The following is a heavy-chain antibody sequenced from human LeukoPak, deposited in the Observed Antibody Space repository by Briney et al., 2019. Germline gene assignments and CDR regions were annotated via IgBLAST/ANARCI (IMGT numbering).Heavy chain of an antibody. Sequence: SETLSLTCTVSGGSISSSSYYWGWIRQPPGKGLEWIGSISYSGSIYYNPSLKSRVTISVDTSKNQLSLKLSSVTAADTAVYYCARHNPTTTTGAGGYFDDWGQGTLVTVSS. V-gene: IGHV4-39*01. CDR1: GGSISSSSYY. CDR3: ARHNPTTTTGAGGYFDD. J-gene: IGHJ4*02. CDR2: ISYSGSI. D-gene: IGHD1-1*01.